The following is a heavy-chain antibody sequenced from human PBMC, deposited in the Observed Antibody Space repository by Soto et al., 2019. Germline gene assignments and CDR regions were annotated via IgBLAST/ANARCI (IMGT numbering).Heavy chain of an antibody. CDR1: GFTFSSYG. D-gene: IGHD6-13*01. Sequence: QVQLVESGGGVVQPGRSLRLSCAASGFTFSSYGMHWVRQAPGKGLEWVAVISYDGSNKYYADSVKGRFTISRDNSKNTLYLQMNSLRAEDTAVYDCAKDRGIAAAGTLDYWGQGTLVTVSS. J-gene: IGHJ4*02. V-gene: IGHV3-30*18. CDR2: ISYDGSNK. CDR3: AKDRGIAAAGTLDY.